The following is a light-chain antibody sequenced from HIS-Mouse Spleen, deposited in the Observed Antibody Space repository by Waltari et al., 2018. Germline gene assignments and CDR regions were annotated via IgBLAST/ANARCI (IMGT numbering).Light chain of an antibody. J-gene: IGLJ3*02. CDR3: CSYAGSSTFRV. CDR2: EGS. Sequence: QSALTQPASVSGSPGQSITISCTGTSSDVGSYNLVSWYQQHPGKAPKLMICEGSKRPSGVSNRFSGSKSGNTASLTISGLQAEDEADYYCCSYAGSSTFRVFGGGTKLTVL. CDR1: SSDVGSYNL. V-gene: IGLV2-23*03.